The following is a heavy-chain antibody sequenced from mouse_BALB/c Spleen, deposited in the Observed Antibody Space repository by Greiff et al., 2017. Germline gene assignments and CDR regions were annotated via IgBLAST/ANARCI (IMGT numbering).Heavy chain of an antibody. CDR2: IRNKANGYTT. D-gene: IGHD1-1*01. Sequence: EVQVVESGGGLVQPGGSLRLSCATSGFTFTDYYMSWVRQPPGKALEWLGFIRNKANGYTTEYSASVKGRFTISRDNSQSILYLQMNTLRAEDSATYHCARVRYYYGSPWFAYWGQGTLVTVSA. V-gene: IGHV7-3*02. J-gene: IGHJ3*01. CDR3: ARVRYYYGSPWFAY. CDR1: GFTFTDYY.